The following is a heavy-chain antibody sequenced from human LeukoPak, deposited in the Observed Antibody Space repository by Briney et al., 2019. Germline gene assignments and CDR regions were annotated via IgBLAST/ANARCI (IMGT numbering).Heavy chain of an antibody. CDR3: AKDTVAGRAFDY. CDR1: GFTFSGYT. J-gene: IGHJ4*02. CDR2: ISWNSGSI. D-gene: IGHD6-19*01. Sequence: GGSLRLSCAASGFTFSGYTMNWVRQAPGKGLEWVSGISWNSGSIGYADSVKGRFTISRDNAKNSLYLQMNSLRAEDTALYYCAKDTVAGRAFDYWGQGTLVTVSS. V-gene: IGHV3-9*01.